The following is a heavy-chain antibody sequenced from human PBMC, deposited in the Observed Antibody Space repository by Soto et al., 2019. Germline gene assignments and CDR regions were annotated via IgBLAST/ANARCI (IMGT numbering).Heavy chain of an antibody. J-gene: IGHJ4*02. V-gene: IGHV1-69*02. D-gene: IGHD3-10*01. CDR3: AIASNYYGSGSYYDY. CDR1: GGTFSSYT. Sequence: QVQLVQSGAEVKKPGSSVKVSCKASGGTFSSYTISWVRQAPGQGLEWMGRIIPILGIANYAQKFQGRVTITADKSTSTAYMELSSLRSEDTAVYYCAIASNYYGSGSYYDYWGQGTLVTVSS. CDR2: IIPILGIA.